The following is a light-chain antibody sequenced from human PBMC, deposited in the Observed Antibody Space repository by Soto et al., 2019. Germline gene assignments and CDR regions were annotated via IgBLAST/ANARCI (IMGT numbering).Light chain of an antibody. J-gene: IGKJ2*01. CDR3: MQGARWPYT. Sequence: IVLTQSPLSLPVTLGQPASISCRSSESPVITDGDTLLNWFQQRTGQSPRRLIYRVSNRDFGVPDKFSGSGSGTEFTQKISSVEAEDVAMYYCMQGARWPYTFGQGTKLDI. CDR1: ESPVITDGDTL. CDR2: RVS. V-gene: IGKV2-30*01.